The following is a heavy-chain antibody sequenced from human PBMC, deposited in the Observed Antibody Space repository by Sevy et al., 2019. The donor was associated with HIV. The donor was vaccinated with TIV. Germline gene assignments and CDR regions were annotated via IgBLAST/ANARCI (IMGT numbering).Heavy chain of an antibody. Sequence: GGSLRLSCAASGFTFSSYGMHWVRRAPGKGLEWVAARWYDGSNKDYADSVKGRFTISRDNSKNTLYLQMNSLRAEDTAVYYCARDVQSDYWGQGTLVTVSS. J-gene: IGHJ4*02. V-gene: IGHV3-33*01. CDR1: GFTFSSYG. CDR3: ARDVQSDY. CDR2: RWYDGSNK.